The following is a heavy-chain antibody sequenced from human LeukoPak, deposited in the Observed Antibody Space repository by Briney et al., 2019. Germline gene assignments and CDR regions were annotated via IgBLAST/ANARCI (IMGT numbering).Heavy chain of an antibody. CDR1: GFTFSSYA. Sequence: GGSLRLSCAASGFTFSSYAMSWVRQAPGKGLEWVSTISGSGGSTYHADSVKGRFTISRDNAKNSLYLQMNSLRAEDTAVYYCARDVYASGDSGDYWGQGTLVTVSS. D-gene: IGHD3-10*01. V-gene: IGHV3-23*01. CDR3: ARDVYASGDSGDY. CDR2: ISGSGGST. J-gene: IGHJ4*02.